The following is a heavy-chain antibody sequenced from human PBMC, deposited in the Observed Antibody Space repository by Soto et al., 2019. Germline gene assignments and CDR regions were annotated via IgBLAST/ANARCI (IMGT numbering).Heavy chain of an antibody. CDR2: IYYSGST. CDR3: ARQIRIVVVTFFDY. D-gene: IGHD3-22*01. V-gene: IGHV4-39*01. CDR1: GAPITIGSYS. J-gene: IGHJ4*02. Sequence: QLQLQESAPGWGNPSGTRSPPSPSPGAPITIGSYSWGWIGHPPGKGREWIGSIYYSGSTYYNPSLKSRVTISVDTSKNQFSLKLSSVTAADTAVYYCARQIRIVVVTFFDYWGQGTLVTVSS.